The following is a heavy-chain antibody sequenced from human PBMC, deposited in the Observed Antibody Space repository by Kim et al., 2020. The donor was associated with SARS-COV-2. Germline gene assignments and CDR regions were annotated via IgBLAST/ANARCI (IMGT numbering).Heavy chain of an antibody. V-gene: IGHV3-11*06. D-gene: IGHD2-2*01. CDR1: GFTFSDYY. Sequence: GGSLRLSCAASGFTFSDYYMSWIHQAPGKGLEWVSYISNNGRYTNYTDSVKGRFTISRDNAKNSLYLQMNSLRAEDTAVYYCARDRYCSSTSCYGNDYWGQGTLVTVSS. CDR3: ARDRYCSSTSCYGNDY. CDR2: ISNNGRYT. J-gene: IGHJ4*02.